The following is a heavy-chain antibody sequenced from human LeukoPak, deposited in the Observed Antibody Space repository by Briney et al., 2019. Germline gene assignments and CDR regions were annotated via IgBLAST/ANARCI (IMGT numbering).Heavy chain of an antibody. D-gene: IGHD2-2*01. Sequence: PGRSLRPSCAASGFTFSSYAMHWVRQAPGKGLEWVAVISYDGSNKYYADSVKGRFTISRDNSKNTLYLQMNSLRAEDTAVYYCATGTRIVVVPAAMWAHDAFDIWGQGTMVTVSS. CDR3: ATGTRIVVVPAAMWAHDAFDI. CDR1: GFTFSSYA. J-gene: IGHJ3*02. V-gene: IGHV3-30*04. CDR2: ISYDGSNK.